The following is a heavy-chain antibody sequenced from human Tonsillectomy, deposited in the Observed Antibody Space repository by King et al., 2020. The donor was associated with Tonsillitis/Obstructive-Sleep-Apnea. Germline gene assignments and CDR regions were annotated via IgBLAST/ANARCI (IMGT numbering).Heavy chain of an antibody. CDR1: GGSFSGYY. CDR2: INHSGST. Sequence: VQLQQWGAGLLKPSETLSLTCAVYGGSFSGYYWSWIRQPPGKGLEWIGEINHSGSTNYNPSLKSRVTISVDTSKNQFSLKLSSVTAADTAVYYCARERRSTRGPLRYWGQGTLVTVSS. CDR3: ARERRSTRGPLRY. V-gene: IGHV4-34*01. J-gene: IGHJ4*02. D-gene: IGHD5/OR15-5a*01.